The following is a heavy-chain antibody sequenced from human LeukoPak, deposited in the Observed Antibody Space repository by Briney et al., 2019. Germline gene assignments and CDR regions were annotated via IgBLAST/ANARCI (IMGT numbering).Heavy chain of an antibody. J-gene: IGHJ4*02. CDR1: GFTFSSYA. CDR3: VRGRALTGEFHDSFDY. Sequence: GGSLRLSCAASGFTFSSYAMSWVRQVPGWGPEWVSAISGSGGNTFHADSVKGRFTISRDNSKNTLYLQMNSLRAEDTAVYYCVRGRALTGEFHDSFDYWGQGTLVTVSS. V-gene: IGHV3-23*01. CDR2: ISGSGGNT. D-gene: IGHD7-27*01.